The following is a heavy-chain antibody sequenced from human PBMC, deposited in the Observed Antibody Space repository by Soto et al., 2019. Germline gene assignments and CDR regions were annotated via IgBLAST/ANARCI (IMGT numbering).Heavy chain of an antibody. V-gene: IGHV4-59*01. D-gene: IGHD3-10*01. J-gene: IGHJ5*02. CDR3: ARAKRAYYGSGPRGWFDP. CDR1: GGSISSYY. Sequence: SETLSLTCTVSGGSISSYYWSWIRQPPWKGLEWIGYIYYSGSTNYNPSLKSRVTISVDTSKNQFSLKLSSVTAADTAVYYCARAKRAYYGSGPRGWFDPWGQGTLVTVS. CDR2: IYYSGST.